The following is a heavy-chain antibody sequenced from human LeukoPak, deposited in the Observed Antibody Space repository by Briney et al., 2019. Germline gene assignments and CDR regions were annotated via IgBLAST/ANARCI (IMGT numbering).Heavy chain of an antibody. CDR2: IQSKTDGGTT. Sequence: PGGSLRLSCAASGFTFSNTWMNWVRQAPGKGLEWVGRIQSKTDGGTTEYAAPVKGRFTISRDDSKPTLYLQMNSLKTEDTAVYYCATLTVRGVINIWGQGTLVTVSS. CDR3: ATLTVRGVINI. J-gene: IGHJ4*02. V-gene: IGHV3-15*01. D-gene: IGHD3-10*01. CDR1: GFTFSNTW.